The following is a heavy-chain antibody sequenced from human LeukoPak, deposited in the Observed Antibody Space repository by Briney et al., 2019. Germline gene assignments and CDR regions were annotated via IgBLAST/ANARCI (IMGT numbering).Heavy chain of an antibody. V-gene: IGHV1-18*01. CDR1: GYTFTSYG. J-gene: IGHJ4*02. CDR3: ARVGLALERRGGFDY. CDR2: ISAYNGNT. Sequence: ASVKVSCKASGYTFTSYGISWVRQAPGQGLEWMGWISAYNGNTNYAQKLQGRVTMTTDTSTSTAYMELRSLRSDDTAVYYCARVGLALERRGGFDYWGQGTLVTVSS. D-gene: IGHD1-1*01.